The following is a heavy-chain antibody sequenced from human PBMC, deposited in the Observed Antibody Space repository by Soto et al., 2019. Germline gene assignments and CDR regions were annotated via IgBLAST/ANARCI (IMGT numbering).Heavy chain of an antibody. Sequence: QVQLVQSGSEVQKPGSSVKVSCRASGGSFNTYSINWVRQAPGQGLEWIGGIIPMFRNAHYAQKFEGRVTVIADASTSTVSMELSSLASEDTAVYCCARLWGIAPRDDWGQGTLVTVSS. CDR1: GGSFNTYS. D-gene: IGHD6-13*01. V-gene: IGHV1-69*12. J-gene: IGHJ4*02. CDR2: IIPMFRNA. CDR3: ARLWGIAPRDD.